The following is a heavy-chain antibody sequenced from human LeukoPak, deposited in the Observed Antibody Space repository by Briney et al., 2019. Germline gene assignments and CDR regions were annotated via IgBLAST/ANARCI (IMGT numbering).Heavy chain of an antibody. D-gene: IGHD3-9*01. CDR3: AREDKYYDILTGPSGYFDY. J-gene: IGHJ4*02. CDR1: GFTFSSYS. Sequence: GGSLRLSCAASGFTFSSYSMNWVRQAPGKGLEWVSSISSSSYIHYADSMKGRFTISRDNAKNSLYLQMNSLRAEDTAVYYCAREDKYYDILTGPSGYFDYWGQGTLVTVSA. V-gene: IGHV3-21*01. CDR2: ISSSSYI.